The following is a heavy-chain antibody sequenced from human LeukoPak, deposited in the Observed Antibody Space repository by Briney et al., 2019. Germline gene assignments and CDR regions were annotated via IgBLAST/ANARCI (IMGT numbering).Heavy chain of an antibody. Sequence: KPSETLSLTCTVSGDSISSYYWSWIRQPAGKGLEWIARIYSSGNTNYNPSLKSRVTISVDKSRNQFSLRLISVTAADTAVYYCARGVAPRLFPTYMDVWGKGTTVTVSS. D-gene: IGHD3-22*01. CDR3: ARGVAPRLFPTYMDV. CDR2: IYSSGNT. CDR1: GDSISSYY. V-gene: IGHV4-4*07. J-gene: IGHJ6*03.